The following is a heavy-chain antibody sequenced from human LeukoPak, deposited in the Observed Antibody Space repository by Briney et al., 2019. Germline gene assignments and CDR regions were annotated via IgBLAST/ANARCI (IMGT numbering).Heavy chain of an antibody. CDR3: ARASKVEAFDV. Sequence: SGGSLRLSCAASGVTVSSTYMRWVRQAPGKGLEWVSVIYGGSSTYNADSVKGRFTISRDNSKNTLFLQMNSLRAEDTAVYYCARASKVEAFDVWGQGTMVTVSS. V-gene: IGHV3-66*01. CDR1: GVTVSSTY. CDR2: IYGGSST. D-gene: IGHD2-15*01. J-gene: IGHJ3*01.